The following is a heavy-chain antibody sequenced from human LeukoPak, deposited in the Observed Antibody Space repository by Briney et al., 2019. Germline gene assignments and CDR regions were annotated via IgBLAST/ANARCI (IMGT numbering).Heavy chain of an antibody. Sequence: ASVKVSCKASGYTFTGYYMHWVRQAPGQELEWMGWINPNSGGTNYAQKFQGRVTMTRDTSISTAYMELSRLRSDDTAVYYCAREGDGYYYGMDVWGQGTTVTVSS. CDR1: GYTFTGYY. J-gene: IGHJ6*02. CDR3: AREGDGYYYGMDV. CDR2: INPNSGGT. V-gene: IGHV1-2*02. D-gene: IGHD2-21*01.